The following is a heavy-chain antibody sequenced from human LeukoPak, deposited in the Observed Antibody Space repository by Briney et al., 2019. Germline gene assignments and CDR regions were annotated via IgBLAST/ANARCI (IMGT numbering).Heavy chain of an antibody. CDR1: GGSFSCYY. J-gene: IGHJ4*02. CDR2: INHSGST. D-gene: IGHD3-10*01. Sequence: SETLSLTCAVYGGSFSCYYWSWSRQPPGKGLEWIGEINHSGSTNYNPSLKSRVTISVDTSKNQFSLKLSSVTAADTAVYYCATVLLWFGERFDYWGQGTLVTVSS. CDR3: ATVLLWFGERFDY. V-gene: IGHV4-34*01.